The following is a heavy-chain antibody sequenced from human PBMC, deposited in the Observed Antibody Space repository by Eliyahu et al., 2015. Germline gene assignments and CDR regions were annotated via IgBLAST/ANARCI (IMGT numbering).Heavy chain of an antibody. J-gene: IGHJ4*02. CDR1: GFTFSTXS. V-gene: IGHV3-21*01. D-gene: IGHD4-17*01. CDR3: AREFYGDPSGN. CDR2: INSISTYI. Sequence: VQLVESGGGLVKPGGSLRLACXASGFTFSTXSMNWVRQAPGKGLEWVSSINSISTYISYADSVKGRFTVSRDNARNSLYLQMNGLRAEDTAVYYCAREFYGDPSGNWGQGTLVTVSS.